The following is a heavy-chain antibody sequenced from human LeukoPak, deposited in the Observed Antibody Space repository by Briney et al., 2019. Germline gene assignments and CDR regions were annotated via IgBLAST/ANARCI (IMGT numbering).Heavy chain of an antibody. D-gene: IGHD1-1*01. J-gene: IGHJ4*02. CDR3: ARTTRLLADY. Sequence: SETLSLTCSVSGGSISSRTHYWGWLRQPPGKGPEWIGSVFYSGSTNYNPSLKSRVTISVDTSNNQFSLNLYSVTAADTAVYYCARTTRLLADYWGQGTLVTVSS. CDR2: VFYSGST. V-gene: IGHV4-39*07. CDR1: GGSISSRTHY.